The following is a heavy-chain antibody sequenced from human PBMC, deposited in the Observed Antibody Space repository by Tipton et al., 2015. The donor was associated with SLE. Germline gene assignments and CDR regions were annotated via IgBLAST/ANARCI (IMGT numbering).Heavy chain of an antibody. J-gene: IGHJ4*02. D-gene: IGHD3-22*01. CDR1: GGSISSYY. Sequence: TLSLTCTVSGGSISSYYWSWIRQPPGKGLEWIGYIYYSGSTNYNPSLKSRVTISVDTSKNQFSLKLSSVTAADTAVYYCARGREHYYDSRALDYWGQGTLVTVSS. CDR3: ARGREHYYDSRALDY. V-gene: IGHV4-59*01. CDR2: IYYSGST.